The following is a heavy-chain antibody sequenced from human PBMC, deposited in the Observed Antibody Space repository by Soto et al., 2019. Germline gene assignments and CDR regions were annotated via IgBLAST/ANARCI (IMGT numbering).Heavy chain of an antibody. CDR3: AREHIVVVPAALGNDAFDI. CDR2: ISAYNGNT. V-gene: IGHV1-18*01. J-gene: IGHJ3*02. Sequence: ASVKVSCKASGYTFTNFGISWVRQAPGQGLEWMGWISAYNGNTNYAQKFQGRVTMTTDTSTSTAYMELRSLRSDDTAVYYCAREHIVVVPAALGNDAFDIWGQGTMVTVSS. D-gene: IGHD2-2*01. CDR1: GYTFTNFG.